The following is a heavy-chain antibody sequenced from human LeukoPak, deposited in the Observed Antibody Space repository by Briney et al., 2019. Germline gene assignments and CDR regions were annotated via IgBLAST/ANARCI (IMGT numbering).Heavy chain of an antibody. CDR2: ISSSRCYI. D-gene: IGHD5-24*01. V-gene: IGHV3-21*01. J-gene: IGHJ4*02. CDR1: GFPFSIYS. CDR3: ARDRGGRDGSYYFDY. Sequence: GGSLRLSCAASGFPFSIYSMNWVRHAPGKGLEWVSSISSSRCYIYYADSVKGRFTISRDNTKSSLYLQMKSLRAEDTAVYYCARDRGGRDGSYYFDYWGQGTLVTVSS.